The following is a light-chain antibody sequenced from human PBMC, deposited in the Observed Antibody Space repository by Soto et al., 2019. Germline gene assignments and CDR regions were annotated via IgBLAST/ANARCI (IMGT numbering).Light chain of an antibody. J-gene: IGKJ1*01. CDR2: DAS. Sequence: ETVLTQSPATLSLSPGERATLSCRASQSVRSNLAWYQHKPGQAPRLPIYDASNRATGIPGRFSGSGSGTDFTLTISNLEPEDFAVYYCQQRDNWPWTFGQGAKVEIK. CDR1: QSVRSN. CDR3: QQRDNWPWT. V-gene: IGKV3-11*01.